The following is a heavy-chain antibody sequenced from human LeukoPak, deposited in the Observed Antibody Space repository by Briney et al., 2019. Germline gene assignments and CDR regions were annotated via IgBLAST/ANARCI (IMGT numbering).Heavy chain of an antibody. V-gene: IGHV4-61*02. CDR3: ARETYYDFWSGYYQDY. D-gene: IGHD3-3*01. J-gene: IGHJ4*02. CDR2: IYTSGST. Sequence: PSQTLSLTCTVSGGSISSGSYYWSWIRQPAGKGLEWIGRIYTSGSTNYNPSLKSRVTISVDTSKNQFSLKLSSVTAADTAVYYCARETYYDFWSGYYQDYWGQGILVTVSS. CDR1: GGSISSGSYY.